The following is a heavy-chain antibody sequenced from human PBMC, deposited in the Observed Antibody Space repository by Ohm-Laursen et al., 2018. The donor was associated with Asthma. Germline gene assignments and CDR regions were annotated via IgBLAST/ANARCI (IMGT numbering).Heavy chain of an antibody. CDR1: GFTFSSYA. CDR2: ISYDGSNK. Sequence: SLRLSCAASGFTFSSYAMHWVRQAPGKGLEWVAVISYDGSNKYYADSVKGRFTISRDNSKNTLYLQMNSLRAEDTAVYYCARVGDGPPNFDYWGQGTLVTVSS. CDR3: ARVGDGPPNFDY. V-gene: IGHV3-30-3*01. D-gene: IGHD5-24*01. J-gene: IGHJ4*02.